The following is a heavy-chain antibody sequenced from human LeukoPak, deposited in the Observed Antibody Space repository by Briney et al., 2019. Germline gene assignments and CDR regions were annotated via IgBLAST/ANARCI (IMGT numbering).Heavy chain of an antibody. CDR3: ARDGYYYEDSHYSAHDPFGI. J-gene: IGHJ3*02. CDR2: IYSSGRT. D-gene: IGHD3-22*01. Sequence: SETLSLTCTVSGGSISSGTYYWSWIRQPAGEGLEWIGRIYSSGRTNYNPSLKSRVTISVDTSKNQFSLKLSSVTAADTALYYCARDGYYYEDSHYSAHDPFGIWGQGTMVTVSS. CDR1: GGSISSGTYY. V-gene: IGHV4-61*02.